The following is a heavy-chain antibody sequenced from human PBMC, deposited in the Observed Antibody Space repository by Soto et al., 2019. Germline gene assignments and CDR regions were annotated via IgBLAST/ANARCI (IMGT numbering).Heavy chain of an antibody. V-gene: IGHV3-11*03. CDR3: ARPQGGGYDLNY. D-gene: IGHD5-12*01. Sequence: GGSLRLPCAASGFTFSDYYMSWIRQAPGKGLERVSYITRSSTYTNYADSVKGRFTISRDNAKNSLYLQMNSLRAEDTAVYYCARPQGGGYDLNYWGQGTLVTVSS. J-gene: IGHJ4*02. CDR1: GFTFSDYY. CDR2: ITRSSTYT.